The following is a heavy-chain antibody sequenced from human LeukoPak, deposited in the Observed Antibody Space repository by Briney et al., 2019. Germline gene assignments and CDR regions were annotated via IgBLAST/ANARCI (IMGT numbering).Heavy chain of an antibody. J-gene: IGHJ3*02. CDR1: GFRFGGYG. CDR2: IPHDGSNK. Sequence: GRSLRLSCAASGFRFGGYGMHWVRQAPGKGLEWVAFIPHDGSNKYYGDSMKGRFTISRDNSLNTLFLQMNSLRGEDTSVYYCARDPYGSGGDSAFDIWGQGTMVTVSS. CDR3: ARDPYGSGGDSAFDI. D-gene: IGHD3-10*01. V-gene: IGHV3-30*03.